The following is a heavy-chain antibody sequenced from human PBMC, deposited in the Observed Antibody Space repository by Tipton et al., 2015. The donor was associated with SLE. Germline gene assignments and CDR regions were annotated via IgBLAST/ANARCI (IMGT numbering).Heavy chain of an antibody. D-gene: IGHD2/OR15-2a*01. CDR1: GGSFNGYY. CDR2: IYYTGST. CDR3: ANTEYVFFNGDF. V-gene: IGHV4-34*11. Sequence: TLSLTCAVYGGSFNGYYWSWIRQPPGKGLEWIGYIYYTGSTNYNPSLKSRVTISSDTSKKQFSLNLRFVTAADTAVYYCANTEYVFFNGDFWGQGKPVTVSS. J-gene: IGHJ4*02.